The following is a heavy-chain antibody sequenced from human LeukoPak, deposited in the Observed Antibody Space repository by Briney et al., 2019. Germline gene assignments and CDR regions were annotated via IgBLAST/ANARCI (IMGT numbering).Heavy chain of an antibody. CDR2: IRYDGSNK. D-gene: IGHD5-24*01. CDR1: GFTFSSYG. CDR3: AKRGMATMIYYFAY. V-gene: IGHV3-30*02. J-gene: IGHJ4*02. Sequence: GGSLRLSCAASGFTFSSYGMHWVRQAPGKGLEWVAFIRYDGSNKYYADSVKGRFTISRYNSKNTLYLQMNSLRAEDTAVYYCAKRGMATMIYYFAYWGQGTLVTVSS.